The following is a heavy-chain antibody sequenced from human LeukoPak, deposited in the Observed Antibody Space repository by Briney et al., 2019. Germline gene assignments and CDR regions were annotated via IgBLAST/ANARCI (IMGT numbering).Heavy chain of an antibody. Sequence: PSETLSLTCTVSGGSISSYYWSWIRQPPGKGLEWIGYICYSGSTNYNPSLKSRVTISVDTSKNQFSLKLSSVTAADTAVYYCARVLFVGTYAFDIWGQGTMVTVSS. CDR1: GGSISSYY. V-gene: IGHV4-59*01. CDR2: ICYSGST. D-gene: IGHD1-26*01. J-gene: IGHJ3*02. CDR3: ARVLFVGTYAFDI.